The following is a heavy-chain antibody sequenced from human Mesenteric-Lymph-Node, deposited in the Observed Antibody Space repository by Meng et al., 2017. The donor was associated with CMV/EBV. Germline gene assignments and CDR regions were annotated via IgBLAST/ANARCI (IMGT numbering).Heavy chain of an antibody. J-gene: IGHJ3*02. CDR1: GFTFSTYA. V-gene: IGHV3-30*04. CDR2: ISYDGSNK. CDR3: AKGGGYYTDDAFDI. D-gene: IGHD3-3*01. Sequence: GESLKISCAASGFTFSTYAMHWVRQAPGKGLEWVAVISYDGSNKYYADSVKGRFTISRDNSKNTLYLQMNSLRAEDTAVYYCAKGGGYYTDDAFDIWGQGTMVTVSS.